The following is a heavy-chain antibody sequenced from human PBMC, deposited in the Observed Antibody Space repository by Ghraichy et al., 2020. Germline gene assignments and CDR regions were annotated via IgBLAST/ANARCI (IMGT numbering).Heavy chain of an antibody. V-gene: IGHV3-64*01. Sequence: GGSLRLSCAASGFTFSSYSMHWVRRAPGKGLESVSAIGSSGISTYYANSVKGRFTISRDKSKNTLYLQVGSLRPEDMAVYYCARDNSIVGATYVDYWGQGTLVTVSS. CDR2: IGSSGIST. D-gene: IGHD1-26*01. J-gene: IGHJ4*02. CDR3: ARDNSIVGATYVDY. CDR1: GFTFSSYS.